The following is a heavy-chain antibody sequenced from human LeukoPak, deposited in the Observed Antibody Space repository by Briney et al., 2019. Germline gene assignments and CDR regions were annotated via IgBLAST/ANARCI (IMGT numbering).Heavy chain of an antibody. Sequence: PSETLSLTCAVYGGSFSGYYWNWIRQPPGKGLEWIGYIYYSGSTNYNPSLKSRVTISIDTSKNQFSLKLSSVTAADTAVYYCAGSGSYYYFDYWGQGTLVTVSS. CDR2: IYYSGST. D-gene: IGHD1-26*01. V-gene: IGHV4-59*01. J-gene: IGHJ4*02. CDR1: GGSFSGYY. CDR3: AGSGSYYYFDY.